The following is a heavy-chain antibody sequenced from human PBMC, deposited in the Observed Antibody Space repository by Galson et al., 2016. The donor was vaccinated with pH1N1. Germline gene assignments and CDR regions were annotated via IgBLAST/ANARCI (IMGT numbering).Heavy chain of an antibody. D-gene: IGHD3-3*01. Sequence: CAISGDSVSSSSDTWNWIRQSPRRGLEWLGRIYHRSKWYYEYAPSLQGQLRISPDTSSNQMSLHLNSVTLDDAAVYYCAREVWLRRGYYIDHWGQGSLVTVSS. CDR3: AREVWLRRGYYIDH. V-gene: IGHV6-1*01. CDR1: GDSVSSSSDT. CDR2: IYHRSKWYY. J-gene: IGHJ4*02.